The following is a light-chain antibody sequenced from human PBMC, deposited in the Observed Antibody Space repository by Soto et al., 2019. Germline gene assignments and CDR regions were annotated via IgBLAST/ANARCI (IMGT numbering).Light chain of an antibody. J-gene: IGKJ1*01. CDR2: KAS. CDR3: QQYDDYRT. CDR1: QSINSW. V-gene: IGKV1-5*03. Sequence: DIQMTQSPSTLSASVGDRVAITCRARQSINSWLAWYQQKPGKAPKLLIYKASSLESGVPSRFSGSGSGTEFTLTISSLQPDDFATYYCQQYDDYRTFGQGTKVEIK.